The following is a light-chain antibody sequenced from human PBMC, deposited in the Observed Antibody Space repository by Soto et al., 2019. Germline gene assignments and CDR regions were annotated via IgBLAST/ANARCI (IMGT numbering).Light chain of an antibody. V-gene: IGLV2-14*01. CDR3: SSYTGNSYV. Sequence: QSVLTQPASVSGSPGQSITVSCSGTSSDVDGSSYVSWYQQHPDKAPKLMIFEVSNRPSGVSHRFSGSKSGNTASLTISGLQADDEAYYYCSSYTGNSYVFGTGTKLTVL. CDR2: EVS. CDR1: SSDVDGSSY. J-gene: IGLJ1*01.